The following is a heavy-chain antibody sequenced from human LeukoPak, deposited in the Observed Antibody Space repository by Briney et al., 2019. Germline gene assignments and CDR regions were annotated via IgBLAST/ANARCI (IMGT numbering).Heavy chain of an antibody. CDR1: GFTFSSYA. CDR2: ISGSGGST. J-gene: IGHJ4*02. D-gene: IGHD3-16*02. CDR3: AKDWYDYVWGSYRLDY. Sequence: AGGSLRLSCAASGFTFSSYAMSWVRQAPGKGLEWVSAISGSGGSTYYADSVKGRFTISRDNSKNTLYLQMNSLRAEDTAVYYCAKDWYDYVWGSYRLDYWGQGTLVTVSS. V-gene: IGHV3-23*01.